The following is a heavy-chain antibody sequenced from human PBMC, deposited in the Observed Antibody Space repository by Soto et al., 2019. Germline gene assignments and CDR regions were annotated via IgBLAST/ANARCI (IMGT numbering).Heavy chain of an antibody. CDR3: ARAVYSYSSSYYFDY. V-gene: IGHV3-48*03. Sequence: GESLKISCAASGFTFSSYEMNWVRQAPGKGLEWVSYISSSGSTIYYADSVKGRFTISRDNAKNSLYLQMNSLRAEDTAVYYCARAVYSYSSSYYFDYWGQGTLVTVSS. J-gene: IGHJ4*02. CDR2: ISSSGSTI. D-gene: IGHD6-6*01. CDR1: GFTFSSYE.